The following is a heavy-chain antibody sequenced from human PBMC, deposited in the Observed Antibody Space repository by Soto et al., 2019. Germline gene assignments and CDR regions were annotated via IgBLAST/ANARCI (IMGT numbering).Heavy chain of an antibody. Sequence: QVQLHQWGSGLLKPSETLSLTCVVYGGSVTGYYWSWIRQPPGKGLEWLGEINHRGTTDYSPSLKRRVAISVDTSKNQFSLNLSSVTGADTAMYYCARDSQQGTPIIQEVTGHDYWGQGTLVTVSS. V-gene: IGHV4-34*01. CDR1: GGSVTGYY. D-gene: IGHD3-10*01. J-gene: IGHJ4*02. CDR2: INHRGTT. CDR3: ARDSQQGTPIIQEVTGHDY.